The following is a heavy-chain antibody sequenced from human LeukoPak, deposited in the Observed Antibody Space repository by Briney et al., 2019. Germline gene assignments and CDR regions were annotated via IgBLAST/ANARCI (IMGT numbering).Heavy chain of an antibody. CDR3: ARTAAAGNGMDV. V-gene: IGHV3-21*01. D-gene: IGHD6-13*01. CDR1: GFTFSSYS. CDR2: ISSSSSYI. J-gene: IGHJ6*02. Sequence: GGSLRLSCAASGFTFSSYSMNWVRQAPGKGLEWVSSISSSSSYIYYADSVKGRFTISRDNAKNSLYLQMNSLRAEDTAVYYCARTAAAGNGMDVWGQGITVTVSS.